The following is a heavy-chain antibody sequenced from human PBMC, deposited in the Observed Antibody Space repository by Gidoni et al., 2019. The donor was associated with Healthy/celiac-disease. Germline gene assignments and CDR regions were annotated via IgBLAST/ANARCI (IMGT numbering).Heavy chain of an antibody. CDR3: AREFRNYYDSSGYYLEEGFDP. CDR2: ISYDGSNK. J-gene: IGHJ5*02. D-gene: IGHD3-22*01. CDR1: GLTFSSYA. Sequence: QVQLVESGGGVVQPGRSLRLSCAASGLTFSSYAMHWVRQAPGKGPEWVAVISYDGSNKYYADSVKGRFTISRDNSKNTLYLQMNSLRAEDTAVYYCAREFRNYYDSSGYYLEEGFDPWGQGTLVTVSS. V-gene: IGHV3-30-3*01.